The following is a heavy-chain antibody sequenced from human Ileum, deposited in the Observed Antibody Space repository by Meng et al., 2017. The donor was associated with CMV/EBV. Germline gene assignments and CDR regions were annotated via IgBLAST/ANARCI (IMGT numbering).Heavy chain of an antibody. J-gene: IGHJ4*02. V-gene: IGHV1-46*01. CDR2: INPSGGST. CDR3: AREMASTYFFDY. CDR1: GYTFTSYG. Sequence: CKASGYTFTSYGISWVRQAPGQGLEWMGIINPSGGSTTYAQRFQGRVTMTRDTSTSTVYMDLSSLTSEDTALYYCAREMASTYFFDYWGQGTLVTVSS. D-gene: IGHD5-24*01.